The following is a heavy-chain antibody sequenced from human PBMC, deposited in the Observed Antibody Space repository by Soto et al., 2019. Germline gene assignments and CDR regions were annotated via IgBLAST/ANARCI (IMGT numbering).Heavy chain of an antibody. Sequence: QLQLQESGPGLVKPSETLSLTCTVSGGSISSSSYYWGWIRQPPGKGLEWIGSISYSGSTYYNPSLKSRVTIYVDTSKNQFSLKLSSVTAADTAVYYCARQGVVVVAATQYYFDYWGQGTLVTVSS. J-gene: IGHJ4*02. D-gene: IGHD2-15*01. V-gene: IGHV4-39*01. CDR1: GGSISSSSYY. CDR3: ARQGVVVVAATQYYFDY. CDR2: ISYSGST.